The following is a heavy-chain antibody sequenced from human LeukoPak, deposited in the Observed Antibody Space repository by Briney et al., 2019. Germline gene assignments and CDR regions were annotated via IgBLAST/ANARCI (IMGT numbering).Heavy chain of an antibody. CDR2: IDTSSGTI. CDR1: GFTFSSYE. V-gene: IGHV3-48*03. Sequence: GGSLRLSCAAFGFTFSSYEMNWVRQAPGKGLEWVSYIDTSSGTIHYGDSVKGRFTISRDNAKNSLYLQMNSLRVEDTAVYYCARDATVGVPGTLYFDHWGQGILVTVSS. CDR3: ARDATVGVPGTLYFDH. J-gene: IGHJ4*02. D-gene: IGHD6-19*01.